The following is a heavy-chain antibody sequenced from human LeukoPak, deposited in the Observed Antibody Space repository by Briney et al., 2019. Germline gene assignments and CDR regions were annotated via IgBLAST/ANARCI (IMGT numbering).Heavy chain of an antibody. CDR1: GFTFSSYA. CDR3: ARARFGYNRGPFDY. CDR2: ISYDGSNK. V-gene: IGHV3-30-3*01. Sequence: GGSLRLSCAASGFTFSSYAMHWVRQAPGKGLEWVAVISYDGSNKYYADSVKGRFTISRDNSKNTLYLQMNSLRPEDTAVYYCARARFGYNRGPFDYGGQGILVTVSS. D-gene: IGHD5-24*01. J-gene: IGHJ4*02.